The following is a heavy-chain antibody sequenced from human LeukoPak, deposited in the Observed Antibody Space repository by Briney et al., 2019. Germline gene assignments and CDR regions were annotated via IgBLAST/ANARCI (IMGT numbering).Heavy chain of an antibody. Sequence: PGGSLRLSCVASGFTFSRYAMHWVRQAPGKGLEWVAVVSYHGSNEHYADSVKGRFTVSRDNPKNTLYLQMNSLRAEDTAVYYCARDPYSGYDWGQGTLVTVSS. D-gene: IGHD5-12*01. CDR2: VSYHGSNE. J-gene: IGHJ4*02. V-gene: IGHV3-30-3*01. CDR1: GFTFSRYA. CDR3: ARDPYSGYD.